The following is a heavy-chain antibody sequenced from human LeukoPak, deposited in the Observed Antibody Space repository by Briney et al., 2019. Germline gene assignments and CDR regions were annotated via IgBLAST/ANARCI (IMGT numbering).Heavy chain of an antibody. CDR1: GFTFSSYE. D-gene: IGHD2-15*01. Sequence: GGSLRLSCAASGFTFSSYEMNWVRQAPGKGLEWVSYISSSGSTIYYADYVKGRFTISRDNAKNSLYLQMNSLRAEDTAVYYCARDYCSGGSCYSDYWGQGTLVTVSS. J-gene: IGHJ4*02. CDR2: ISSSGSTI. V-gene: IGHV3-48*03. CDR3: ARDYCSGGSCYSDY.